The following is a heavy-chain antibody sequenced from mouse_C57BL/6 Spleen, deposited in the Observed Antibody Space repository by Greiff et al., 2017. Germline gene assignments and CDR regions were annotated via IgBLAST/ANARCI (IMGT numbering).Heavy chain of an antibody. J-gene: IGHJ4*01. D-gene: IGHD1-1*01. V-gene: IGHV1-22*01. Sequence: EVPLQESGPELVKPGASVKMSCKASGYTFTDYNMHWVKQSHGKSLEWIGYINPNNGGTSYNQKFKGKATLTVNKSSSTAYMELRSLTSEDSAVYYCARDYGSSFYYAMDYWGQGTSVTVSS. CDR1: GYTFTDYN. CDR3: ARDYGSSFYYAMDY. CDR2: INPNNGGT.